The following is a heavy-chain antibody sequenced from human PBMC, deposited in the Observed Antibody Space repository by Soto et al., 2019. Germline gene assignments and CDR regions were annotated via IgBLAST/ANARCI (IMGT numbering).Heavy chain of an antibody. Sequence: QVQLQESGPGLVKPSQTLSITCTVSGGSISSGGYYWSWIRKHQGEGLEGIGSIDYSGRTYYKTSLKSRVTISVDTSENHCFLTLSSVTAADTAVYYWARDMEGGMALDPWGQVTMGTVSS. V-gene: IGHV4-31*03. CDR2: IDYSGRT. CDR1: GGSISSGGYY. D-gene: IGHD1-26*01. CDR3: ARDMEGGMALDP. J-gene: IGHJ5*02.